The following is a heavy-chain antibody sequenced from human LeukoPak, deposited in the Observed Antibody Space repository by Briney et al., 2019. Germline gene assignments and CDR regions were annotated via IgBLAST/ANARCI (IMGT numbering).Heavy chain of an antibody. CDR2: IRFNGN. J-gene: IGHJ4*02. D-gene: IGHD7-27*01. V-gene: IGHV3-30*02. Sequence: GGSLRLSCAESGFTLSNYSIHWVRPAPGKGLEWVASIRFNGNFYPDYVKARFTISRDNSKSTVSLQMDTLRTEDTALYYCARENWDFAFWGQGTLVTVPS. CDR1: GFTLSNYS. CDR3: ARENWDFAF.